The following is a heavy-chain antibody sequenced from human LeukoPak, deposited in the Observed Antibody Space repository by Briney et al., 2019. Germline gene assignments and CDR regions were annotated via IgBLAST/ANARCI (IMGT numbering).Heavy chain of an antibody. Sequence: GGSLRLSCAASGFTFDDYAMHWVRQAPGKGLEWVSGISGNSGSIGYADSVKGRFTISRDNAKNSLYLQMNSLRAEDTALYYCAKDGLRAYYYDSSGYYFDYWGQGTLVTVSS. D-gene: IGHD3-22*01. J-gene: IGHJ4*02. CDR3: AKDGLRAYYYDSSGYYFDY. V-gene: IGHV3-9*01. CDR2: ISGNSGSI. CDR1: GFTFDDYA.